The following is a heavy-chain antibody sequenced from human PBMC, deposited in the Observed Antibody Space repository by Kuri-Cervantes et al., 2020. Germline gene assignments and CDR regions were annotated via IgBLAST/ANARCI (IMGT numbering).Heavy chain of an antibody. CDR1: GGSFSGYY. Sequence: GSLRLSCAVYGGSFSGYYWGWIRQPPGKGLEWIGSIYRSRSPPYNPSLKSRVTISVDTSKNEFSLKLSSVTAADTAVYYCARVRSGYYDRQGFDYWGQGTLVTVSS. V-gene: IGHV4-38-2*01. D-gene: IGHD3-22*01. J-gene: IGHJ4*02. CDR2: IYRSRSP. CDR3: ARVRSGYYDRQGFDY.